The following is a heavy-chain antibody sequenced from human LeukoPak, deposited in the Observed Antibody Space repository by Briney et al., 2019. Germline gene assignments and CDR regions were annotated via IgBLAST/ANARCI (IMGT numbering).Heavy chain of an antibody. J-gene: IGHJ5*02. CDR3: ARAEWELSNWFDP. V-gene: IGHV1-2*02. D-gene: IGHD1-26*01. CDR2: INPNSGGT. Sequence: ASVKVSCKASGYSFTGYYIHWVRQAPGQGLEWMGWINPNSGGTNYAQKFQGRVTMTRDTSISTAYMELSRLRSDDTAVYYCARAEWELSNWFDPWGQGTLVTVSS. CDR1: GYSFTGYY.